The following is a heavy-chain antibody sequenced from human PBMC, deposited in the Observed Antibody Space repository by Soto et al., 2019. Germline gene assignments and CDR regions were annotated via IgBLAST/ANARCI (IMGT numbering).Heavy chain of an antibody. CDR3: ARDQRLPGGAFDI. CDR1: GGTSSSYA. CDR2: IIPIFGTA. J-gene: IGHJ3*02. D-gene: IGHD6-19*01. V-gene: IGHV1-69*13. Sequence: SVKVSCKASGGTSSSYAISWVRQAPGQGLEWMGGIIPIFGTANYAQKFQGRVTITADESTSTAYMELSSLRSEDTAVYYRARDQRLPGGAFDIWGQGTMVTVSS.